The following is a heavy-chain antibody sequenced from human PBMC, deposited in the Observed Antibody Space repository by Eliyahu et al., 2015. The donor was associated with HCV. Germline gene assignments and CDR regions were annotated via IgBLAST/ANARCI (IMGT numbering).Heavy chain of an antibody. J-gene: IGHJ6*02. D-gene: IGHD5-12*01. CDR1: GFPFXXYS. V-gene: IGHV3-21*01. Sequence: EVQLVESGGGLVKPGGSLRLPXAASGFPFXXYSMNGVRXAPGKGLEWXSXISSSSSYIYYADSVKGRFTISRDNAKNSLYLQMNSLRAEDTAVYYCARADVDMFIPGYGMDVWGQGTTVTVSS. CDR3: ARADVDMFIPGYGMDV. CDR2: ISSSSSYI.